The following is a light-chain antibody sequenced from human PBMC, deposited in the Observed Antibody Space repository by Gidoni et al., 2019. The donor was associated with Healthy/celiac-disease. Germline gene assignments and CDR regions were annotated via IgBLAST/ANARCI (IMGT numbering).Light chain of an antibody. V-gene: IGLV1-40*01. CDR3: QSYDSSLSVVV. Sequence: QSVLTQQPSVSGAPGQRVTISCTGSSSNIGAGYDVPCYQQLAGTAPKLLIYGNSNRPSGVPDRFSGAKSGTSASLAITGLQAEDEADYYCQSYDSSLSVVVFGGGTKLTVL. J-gene: IGLJ2*01. CDR2: GNS. CDR1: SSNIGAGYD.